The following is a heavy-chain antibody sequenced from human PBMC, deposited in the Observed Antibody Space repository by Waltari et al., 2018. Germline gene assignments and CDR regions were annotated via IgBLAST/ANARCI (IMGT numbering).Heavy chain of an antibody. CDR3: AKDVVAATHPLGVFDY. CDR2: ISGSGGST. J-gene: IGHJ4*02. D-gene: IGHD2-15*01. CDR1: GFTFSSYA. V-gene: IGHV3-23*01. Sequence: EVQLLESGGGLVQPGGSLRLSCAASGFTFSSYAMSWVRQAPGKGLEWVSAISGSGGSTYYADSVKGRFTISRDNSKNTLYLQMNSQRAEDTAVYYCAKDVVAATHPLGVFDYWGQGTLVTVSS.